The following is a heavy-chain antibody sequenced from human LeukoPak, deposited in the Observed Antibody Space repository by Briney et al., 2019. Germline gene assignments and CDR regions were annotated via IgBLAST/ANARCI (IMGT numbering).Heavy chain of an antibody. CDR3: ARAYYYDSRGYDAFDI. CDR1: GYTFTGYY. D-gene: IGHD3-22*01. CDR2: INPNSGGT. Sequence: ASVKVSCKASGYTFTGYYMHWVRQAPGQGLEWMGWINPNSGGTNYAQKFQGRVTMTRDTSISTAYMELSRLRPDDTAVYYCARAYYYDSRGYDAFDIWGQGTMVTVSS. J-gene: IGHJ3*02. V-gene: IGHV1-2*02.